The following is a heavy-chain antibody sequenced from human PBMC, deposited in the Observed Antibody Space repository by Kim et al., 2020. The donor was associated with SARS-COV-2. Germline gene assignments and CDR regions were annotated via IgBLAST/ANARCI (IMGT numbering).Heavy chain of an antibody. CDR3: ARGVVPAASPTNWFDP. V-gene: IGHV1-69*02. Sequence: SVKVSCKASGGTFSSYTISWVRQAPGQGLEWMGRIIPILGIANYAQKFQGRVTITADKSTSTAYMELSSLRSEDTAVYYCARGVVPAASPTNWFDPWGQGTLVTVSS. CDR1: GGTFSSYT. J-gene: IGHJ5*02. D-gene: IGHD2-2*01. CDR2: IIPILGIA.